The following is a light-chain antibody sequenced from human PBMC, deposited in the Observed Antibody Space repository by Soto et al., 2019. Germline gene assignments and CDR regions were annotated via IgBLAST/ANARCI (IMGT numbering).Light chain of an antibody. CDR2: YTS. CDR1: QSVGSH. J-gene: IGKJ3*01. Sequence: EIVMTQSPATLSVSPGERATLSCRASQSVGSHLAWYQQKPGQAPRLLIYYTSTRATGIPARFSGSGSGTEFTLTISSLQSEDFAVYYCHQYNSWPLTFGPGTKVDIK. CDR3: HQYNSWPLT. V-gene: IGKV3-15*01.